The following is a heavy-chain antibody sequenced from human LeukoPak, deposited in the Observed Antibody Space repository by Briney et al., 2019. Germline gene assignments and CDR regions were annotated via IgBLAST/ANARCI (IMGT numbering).Heavy chain of an antibody. V-gene: IGHV4-39*01. CDR2: IYYNGST. CDR1: GDSISTSSYY. CDR3: ARHKDYYYSYMDV. J-gene: IGHJ6*03. Sequence: SETLSLTCSVSGDSISTSSYYWGWIRQPPGKGLEWIETIYYNGSTYYNPSLTSRVTISVDTSKNQFSLKLSSVTAADTAVYYCARHKDYYYSYMDVWGKGTTVTISS.